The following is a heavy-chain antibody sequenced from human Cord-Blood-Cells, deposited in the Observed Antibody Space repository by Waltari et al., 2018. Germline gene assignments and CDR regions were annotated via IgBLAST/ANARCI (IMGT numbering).Heavy chain of an antibody. CDR2: SNPNRGGR. V-gene: IGHV1-2*04. D-gene: IGHD3-10*01. CDR3: ARGRDYDAFDI. J-gene: IGHJ3*02. CDR1: GYTFTGYY. Sequence: QVQLVQSGAEVKKPGASVTVSCKASGYTFTGYYMHWVRQAPGQGLEWMGWSNPNRGGRNNAQKFQGWVTMTRDTSISTAYMELSRLRSDDTAVYYCARGRDYDAFDIWGQGTMVTVSS.